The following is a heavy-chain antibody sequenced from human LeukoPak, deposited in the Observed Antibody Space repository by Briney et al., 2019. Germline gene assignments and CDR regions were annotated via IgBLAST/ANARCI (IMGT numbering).Heavy chain of an antibody. Sequence: SETLSLTCAVYGGSFSGYYWSWIRQPPGKGLEWIGEINHSGSTNYNPSLKSRVTISVDTSKNQFSLKLSSVTAADTAVYYCAVGRAMVRGPYWGQGTLVTVSS. D-gene: IGHD3-10*01. CDR1: GGSFSGYY. CDR3: AVGRAMVRGPY. CDR2: INHSGST. J-gene: IGHJ4*02. V-gene: IGHV4-34*01.